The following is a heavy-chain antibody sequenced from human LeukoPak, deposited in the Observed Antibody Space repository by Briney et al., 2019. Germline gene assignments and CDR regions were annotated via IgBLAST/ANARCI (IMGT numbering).Heavy chain of an antibody. CDR2: ISGGSSNI. J-gene: IGHJ4*02. Sequence: PGGSLRLSCAASGFTFSSYSMNWVRQAPGKGLEWVSYISGGSSNIYYADSVKGRFTISRDNSKNAVDLQLNSLRDEDTAVYYCAKDWGQRGVGASLGHWGQGTLVIVSS. CDR3: AKDWGQRGVGASLGH. D-gene: IGHD1-26*01. V-gene: IGHV3-48*02. CDR1: GFTFSSYS.